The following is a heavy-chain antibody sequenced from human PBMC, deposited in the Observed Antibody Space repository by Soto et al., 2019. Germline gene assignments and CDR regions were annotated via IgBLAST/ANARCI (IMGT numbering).Heavy chain of an antibody. CDR2: IIPIFGTA. CDR1: GVTFSSSA. V-gene: IGHV1-69*13. J-gene: IGHJ4*02. Sequence: GASVKVSCKASGVTFSSSAISWVRQAPGQGLEGVGGIIPIFGTANYAQKCQGRGTITADESTSTAYMELSSLRSEDTAVYYCARGYCSGGSCYLLGYWGQGTLVTVSS. CDR3: ARGYCSGGSCYLLGY. D-gene: IGHD2-15*01.